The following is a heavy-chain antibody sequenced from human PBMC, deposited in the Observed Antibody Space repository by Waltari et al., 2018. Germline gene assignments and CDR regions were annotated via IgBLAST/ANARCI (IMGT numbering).Heavy chain of an antibody. D-gene: IGHD1-26*01. Sequence: EVQLVESGGALVQPGGSLRLSCAASGFPLGSHWMHWVRQGPEKGRDWVSKIKPDGIFITYAASVKGRFTISRDNAKNTVYLQMDRLTVDDTAVYYCTRGTIAWDGIDYWGQGTLVTVSP. CDR2: IKPDGIFI. CDR3: TRGTIAWDGIDY. J-gene: IGHJ4*01. V-gene: IGHV3-74*03. CDR1: GFPLGSHW.